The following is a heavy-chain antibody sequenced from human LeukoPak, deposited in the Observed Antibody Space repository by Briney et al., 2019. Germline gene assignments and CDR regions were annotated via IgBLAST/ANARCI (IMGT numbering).Heavy chain of an antibody. CDR1: GGTFSSYT. V-gene: IGHV1-69*10. J-gene: IGHJ5*02. D-gene: IGHD2-2*01. Sequence: GASVKVSCKASGGTFSSYTISWVRQAPGQGLEWMGGIIPILGIANYAQKFQGRVTITADKSTSTAYMELSSLRSEDTAVYYCARGGYCSSTSCRSWFDPWGQGTLVTVSS. CDR2: IIPILGIA. CDR3: ARGGYCSSTSCRSWFDP.